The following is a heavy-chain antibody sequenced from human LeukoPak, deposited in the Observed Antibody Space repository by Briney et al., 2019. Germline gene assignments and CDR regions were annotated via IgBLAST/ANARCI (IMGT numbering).Heavy chain of an antibody. V-gene: IGHV3-7*03. CDR2: IKQTGSER. Sequence: GGSLRLSCAASGFTFSSYWMSWVRQAPGKGLEWVASIKQTGSERYYVDSVKGRFTISRDNAKNSLYLQMNSLRAEDTAVYYCAKGTTAAWYYYYMDVWGKGTTVTVSS. CDR3: AKGTTAAWYYYYMDV. D-gene: IGHD2-2*01. J-gene: IGHJ6*03. CDR1: GFTFSSYW.